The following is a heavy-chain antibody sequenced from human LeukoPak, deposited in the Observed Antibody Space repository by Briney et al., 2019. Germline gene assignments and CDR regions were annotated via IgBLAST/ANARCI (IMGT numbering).Heavy chain of an antibody. D-gene: IGHD6-19*01. CDR3: TSGWYEDAFDI. CDR1: GYTSTSYA. J-gene: IGHJ3*02. CDR2: INTNTGNP. V-gene: IGHV7-4-1*02. Sequence: ASVKVSCKASGYTSTSYAMNWVRQAPGQGLEWMGWINTNTGNPTYAQGFTGRFVFSLDTSVSTAYLQISSLKAEDTAVYYCTSGWYEDAFDIWGQGTMVTVSS.